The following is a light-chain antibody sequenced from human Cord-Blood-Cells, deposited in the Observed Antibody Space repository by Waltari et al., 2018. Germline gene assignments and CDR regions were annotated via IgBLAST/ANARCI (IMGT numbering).Light chain of an antibody. J-gene: IGLJ2*01. Sequence: QTVVTQEPSLTVSPGGTVTLPCSSSTRAVTSGYYPNWFQQKPGQAPRALSYSTSNKHSWTPARFAGSLLGGKAALTLSGVQPEDEAEYYCLLYYGGAQPFFGGGTKLTVL. CDR3: LLYYGGAQPF. CDR1: TRAVTSGYY. CDR2: STS. V-gene: IGLV7-43*01.